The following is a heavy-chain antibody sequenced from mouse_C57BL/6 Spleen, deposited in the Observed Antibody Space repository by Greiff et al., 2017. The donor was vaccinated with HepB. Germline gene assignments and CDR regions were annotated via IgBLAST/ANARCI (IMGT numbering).Heavy chain of an antibody. D-gene: IGHD2-14*01. V-gene: IGHV2-6-1*01. CDR3: ARQYYRGYFDV. Sequence: RQPPGKGLEWLVVIWSDGSATYNSALKSRLSISKDNSKSQVFLKMNSLQTDDTAMYYCARQYYRGYFDVWGTGTTVTVSS. J-gene: IGHJ1*03. CDR2: IWSDGSA.